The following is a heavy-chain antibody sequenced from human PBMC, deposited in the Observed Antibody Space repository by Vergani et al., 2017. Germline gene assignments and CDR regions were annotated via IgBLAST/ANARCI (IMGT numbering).Heavy chain of an antibody. D-gene: IGHD3-10*01. Sequence: EVQLVESGGGLVQPGGSLRLSCAASGFPFSSYWMSWVRQAPGKGLEWVANIKQDGSEKYYVDSVKGRFTISRDNAKNSLYLQMNSLRAEDTAVYYCARDHSGAGSLYYYYYGMDVWGQGTTVTVSS. V-gene: IGHV3-7*01. J-gene: IGHJ6*02. CDR2: IKQDGSEK. CDR1: GFPFSSYW. CDR3: ARDHSGAGSLYYYYYGMDV.